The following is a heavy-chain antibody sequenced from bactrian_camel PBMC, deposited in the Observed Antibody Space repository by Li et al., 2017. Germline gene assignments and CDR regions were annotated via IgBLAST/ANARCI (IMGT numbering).Heavy chain of an antibody. J-gene: IGHJ6*01. D-gene: IGHD4*01. V-gene: IGHV3S53*01. CDR3: AADFSHWRLATMCPSDGRCSRELLLT. Sequence: HVQLVESGGGSVQAGGSLRLSCAASGYTASGSSYCMGWFRQAPGKPREGIADIDSDGSSTYADSVKGRFTISHDSDKNTLYLQMNSLKPEDTAMYYCAADFSHWRLATMCPSDGRCSRELLLTGARGLRSPSP. CDR1: GYTASGSSYC. CDR2: IDSDGSS.